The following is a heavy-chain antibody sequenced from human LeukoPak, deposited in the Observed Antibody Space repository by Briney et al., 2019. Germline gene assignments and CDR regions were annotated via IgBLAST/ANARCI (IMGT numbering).Heavy chain of an antibody. CDR1: GYSFTSYY. CDR3: ATVTYFYGSGSSSGQLLDLYSYGLDV. CDR2: INPNSGGT. V-gene: IGHV1-2*02. J-gene: IGHJ6*02. D-gene: IGHD3-10*01. Sequence: ASLKVSCKASGYSFTSYYIHWVRQAPRQGLEWMGWINPNSGGTNYAQKFQGRVTMTRDTSITTAYLELSNLRSVDTAVYYCATVTYFYGSGSSSGQLLDLYSYGLDVWGQGTTVTVSS.